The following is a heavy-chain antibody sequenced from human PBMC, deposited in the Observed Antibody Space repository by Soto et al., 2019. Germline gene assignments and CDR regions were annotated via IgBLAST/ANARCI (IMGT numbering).Heavy chain of an antibody. CDR2: ISWNSGSI. CDR1: GFTFDDYA. V-gene: IGHV3-9*01. CDR3: AKSLGIAAAGSHYYYMDV. Sequence: EVQLVESGGGLVQPGRSLRLSCAASGFTFDDYAMHWVRQAPGKGLEWVSGISWNSGSIGYADSVKGRFTISRDNAKNSLYLQMNSLRAEDTALYYCAKSLGIAAAGSHYYYMDVWGKGTTVTVSS. D-gene: IGHD6-13*01. J-gene: IGHJ6*03.